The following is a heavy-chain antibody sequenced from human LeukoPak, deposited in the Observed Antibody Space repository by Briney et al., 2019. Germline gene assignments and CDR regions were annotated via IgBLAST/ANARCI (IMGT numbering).Heavy chain of an antibody. J-gene: IGHJ6*02. CDR1: DGSINSYY. CDR2: IYYNGNT. CDR3: ARGRSNYYGMGV. D-gene: IGHD1-26*01. Sequence: SETLSLTCSVSDGSINSYYWNWIRRPPGKGLERIGYIYYNGNTNYSPSLKSRVTMSVDTSKNLFSLKVSSVTAADTAVYYCARGRSNYYGMGVWGQGTTVTVSS. V-gene: IGHV4-59*01.